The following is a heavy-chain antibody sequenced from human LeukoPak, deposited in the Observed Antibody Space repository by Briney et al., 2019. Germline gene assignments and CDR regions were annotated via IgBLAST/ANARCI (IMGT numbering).Heavy chain of an antibody. Sequence: PGGSLRLSCAASGLTFSNDWLHWVRQAPGKGLVWVSRVTSDGVTSYADSVKGRFAMSRDNAKNTLYLQMDSLRVEDTAVYYCLCIEATSTGLVDHWGQGTLVTVSS. CDR2: VTSDGVT. CDR1: GLTFSNDW. CDR3: LCIEATSTGLVDH. D-gene: IGHD6-13*01. J-gene: IGHJ4*02. V-gene: IGHV3-74*01.